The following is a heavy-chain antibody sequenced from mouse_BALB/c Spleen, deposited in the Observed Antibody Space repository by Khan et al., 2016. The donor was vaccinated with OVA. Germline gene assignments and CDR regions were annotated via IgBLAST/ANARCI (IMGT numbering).Heavy chain of an antibody. J-gene: IGHJ3*01. CDR3: APVGTDYVSFAY. D-gene: IGHD2-13*01. Sequence: VQLKQSGPELVKPGASVKMSCKAAGYTFTSYVMHWVKQKPGLGLEWIGYIYPFNDDTKYNEKFIGKATLTSDKSSSTAYMELISLTSEDSSVYYCAPVGTDYVSFAYWGQGTLVTVSA. CDR2: IYPFNDDT. V-gene: IGHV1S136*01. CDR1: GYTFTSYV.